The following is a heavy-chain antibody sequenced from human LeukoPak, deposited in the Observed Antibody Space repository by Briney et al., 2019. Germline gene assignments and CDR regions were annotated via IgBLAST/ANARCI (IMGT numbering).Heavy chain of an antibody. J-gene: IGHJ4*02. CDR2: INRNSRSI. CDR1: GLTFDDYS. D-gene: IGHD5-12*01. V-gene: IGHV3-9*01. CDR3: AKGRGDIVATIDY. Sequence: GGSLRLSCAASGLTFDDYSMHWVRQPQEKGLEWVSCINRNSRSIVYADSVKGRFTISRDSAKNSLYLQMNSLRAEDTALYYCAKGRGDIVATIDYWGQGTLVTVSS.